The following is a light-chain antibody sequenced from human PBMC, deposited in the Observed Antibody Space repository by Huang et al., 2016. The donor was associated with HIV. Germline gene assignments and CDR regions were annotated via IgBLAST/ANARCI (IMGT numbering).Light chain of an antibody. CDR1: QRFNNN. J-gene: IGKJ1*01. CDR3: QQYNNWPPEWT. CDR2: GAS. V-gene: IGKV3-15*01. Sequence: EIVMTQSPATLSVSPGERATLSGRASQRFNNNFAWYQQKPGQAPRLLIYGASTRATGIPARFRGSGSGTEFTLTISSLQSEDFAVYYCQQYNNWPPEWTFGQGTKVEIK.